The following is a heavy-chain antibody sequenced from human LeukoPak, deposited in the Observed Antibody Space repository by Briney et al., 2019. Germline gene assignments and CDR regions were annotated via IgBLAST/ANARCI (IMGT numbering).Heavy chain of an antibody. CDR2: ISHSGST. Sequence: SETLSLTCAVSGDSISSSNWWTWVRQPPGKGLEWIGEISHSGSTYYNPSLKSRVTISVDTSKNQFSLKLSSVTAADTAVYYCARHAPMATMPFSWYFDYWGQGTLVTVSS. J-gene: IGHJ4*02. D-gene: IGHD5-24*01. CDR1: GDSISSSNW. V-gene: IGHV4-4*02. CDR3: ARHAPMATMPFSWYFDY.